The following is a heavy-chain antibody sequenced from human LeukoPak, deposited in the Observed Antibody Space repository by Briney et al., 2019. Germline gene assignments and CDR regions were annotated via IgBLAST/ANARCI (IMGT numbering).Heavy chain of an antibody. CDR1: GITASQND. Sequence: GASLRLSYAASGITASQNDMSWVRQAPERVLEWVSLIYADGATHYADSVKGRFTISRDNSKNTVYLEMNSLRPEDTAVYFCARDRAGRKAWVEFDPWGQGTLVTVSS. CDR3: ARDRAGRKAWVEFDP. D-gene: IGHD3-10*01. J-gene: IGHJ5*02. CDR2: IYADGAT. V-gene: IGHV3-66*02.